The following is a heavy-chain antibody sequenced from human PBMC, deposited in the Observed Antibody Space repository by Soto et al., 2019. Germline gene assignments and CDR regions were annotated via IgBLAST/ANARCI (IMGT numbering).Heavy chain of an antibody. V-gene: IGHV1-8*01. Sequence: ASVKVSCKASGYTFTSYDINWVRQATGQGLEWMGWMNPNSGNTGYAQKFQGRVTMTRNTSISTAYMELSSLRSEDTAVYYCARGRAVTSYYYHYCAMDVWGQRTTVIGSS. D-gene: IGHD4-17*01. J-gene: IGHJ6*02. CDR1: GYTFTSYD. CDR2: MNPNSGNT. CDR3: ARGRAVTSYYYHYCAMDV.